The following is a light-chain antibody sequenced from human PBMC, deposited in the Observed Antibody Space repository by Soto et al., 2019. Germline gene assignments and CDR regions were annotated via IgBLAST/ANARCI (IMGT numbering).Light chain of an antibody. CDR1: SSDVGGYNY. CDR2: DVS. Sequence: QSVLTQPASLSGSPGQSITISCTGTSSDVGGYNYVSWYQQHPGKAPKLMIYDVSSRPSGVSNRFSGAKSGNTASLTISGLQTEDEADYYCSSYTSSSTPYVFGTGNKVTVL. V-gene: IGLV2-14*01. CDR3: SSYTSSSTPYV. J-gene: IGLJ1*01.